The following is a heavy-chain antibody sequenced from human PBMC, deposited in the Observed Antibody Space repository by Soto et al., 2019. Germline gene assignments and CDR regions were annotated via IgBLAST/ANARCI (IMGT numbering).Heavy chain of an antibody. V-gene: IGHV1-69*01. D-gene: IGHD3-10*01. J-gene: IGHJ5*02. CDR1: GGTFSSYA. Sequence: QVQLVQSGAEVKKPGSSVKVSCKASGGTFSSYAISWVRQAPGQGLEGMGGIIPIFGTANYAQKFQGRVTITGDESTSTAYMELRSLRSEDTAVYYCARVAEWDYYGSGRAHNWFDPWGQGTLVTVSS. CDR3: ARVAEWDYYGSGRAHNWFDP. CDR2: IIPIFGTA.